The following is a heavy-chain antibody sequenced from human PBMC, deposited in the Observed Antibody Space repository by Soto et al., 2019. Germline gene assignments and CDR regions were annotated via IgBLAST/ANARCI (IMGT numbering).Heavy chain of an antibody. CDR2: IWYDGSNK. D-gene: IGHD2-2*02. J-gene: IGHJ3*02. Sequence: GGSLRLSCAASGFTFSSYGMHWVRQAPGKGLEWVAVIWYDGSNKYYADSLKGRFTISRDNSKNTLYRQMNSLRVEDTAVHYCAREVDQLLYKAVDIWGQGTMVTVSS. CDR3: AREVDQLLYKAVDI. V-gene: IGHV3-33*08. CDR1: GFTFSSYG.